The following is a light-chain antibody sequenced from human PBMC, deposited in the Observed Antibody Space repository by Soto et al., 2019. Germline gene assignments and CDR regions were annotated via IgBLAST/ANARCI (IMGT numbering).Light chain of an antibody. J-gene: IGLJ1*01. Sequence: QSVLTQPRAVSGSPGQSVTISCTGTSGEIGGYNYVSWYQQHPGKAPKLMLYDVSKRPSGVPDRFSGSKSGNTASLTISGLQAEDEADYYCCSYAGSYVYVFGTGTKVTVL. CDR2: DVS. CDR1: SGEIGGYNY. CDR3: CSYAGSYVYV. V-gene: IGLV2-11*01.